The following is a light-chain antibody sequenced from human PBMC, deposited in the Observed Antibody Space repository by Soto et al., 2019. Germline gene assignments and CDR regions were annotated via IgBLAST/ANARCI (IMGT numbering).Light chain of an antibody. CDR2: DVS. J-gene: IGLJ1*01. CDR1: RTDVDGYDY. CDR3: SSYTTSNTRQIV. V-gene: IGLV2-14*03. Sequence: SALTQPASVSGSPGQSIAISCTGVRTDVDGYDYVSWYQQHPGQAPKLIIYDVSNRPSGVSIRFSGSKSDNTASLTISGLQPEDEADYHCSSYTTSNTRQIVFGTGTKVTVL.